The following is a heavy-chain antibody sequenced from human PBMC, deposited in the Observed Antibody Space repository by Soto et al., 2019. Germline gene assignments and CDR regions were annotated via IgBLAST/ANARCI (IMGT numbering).Heavy chain of an antibody. CDR3: AKDITPVSLFGVVITPYYYYYGMDV. J-gene: IGHJ6*02. D-gene: IGHD3-3*01. Sequence: GGSLRLSCAASGFTFSSYGMHWVRQAPGKGLEWVAVISYDGSNKYYADSVKGRFTISRDNSKNTLYLQMNSLRAEDTAVYYCAKDITPVSLFGVVITPYYYYYGMDVWGQGTTVTVSS. CDR2: ISYDGSNK. V-gene: IGHV3-30*18. CDR1: GFTFSSYG.